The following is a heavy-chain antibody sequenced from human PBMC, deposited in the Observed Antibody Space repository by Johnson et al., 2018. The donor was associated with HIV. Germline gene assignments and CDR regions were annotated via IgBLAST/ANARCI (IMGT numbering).Heavy chain of an antibody. CDR2: IYSKTEGGTT. V-gene: IGHV3-15*05. CDR1: GFSFTNAW. D-gene: IGHD2-21*02. CDR3: ARGGAYCGGDRYHAFDI. J-gene: IGHJ3*02. Sequence: VQLVESGGGLVKPGGSLRLSCAASGFSFTNAWMSWVRQAPGKGLDWVGRIYSKTEGGTTDYTTPVKGRFTISRDNAKNSLYVQMNSLRAEDTALYYCARGGAYCGGDRYHAFDIWGQGTMVTVSS.